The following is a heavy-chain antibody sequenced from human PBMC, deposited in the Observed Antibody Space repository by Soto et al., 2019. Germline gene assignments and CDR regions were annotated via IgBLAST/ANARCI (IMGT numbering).Heavy chain of an antibody. CDR2: ISAYSGST. CDR3: ARGGFGSSSADY. V-gene: IGHV1-18*01. CDR1: GYTFTSYG. D-gene: IGHD6-6*01. Sequence: GASVKVSCKASGYTFTSYGISWVRQAPGQGLEWMGWISAYSGSTNYAQKLQGRVTMTRDTSISTAYMELSRLRSDDTAVYYCARGGFGSSSADYWGQGTLVTVSS. J-gene: IGHJ4*02.